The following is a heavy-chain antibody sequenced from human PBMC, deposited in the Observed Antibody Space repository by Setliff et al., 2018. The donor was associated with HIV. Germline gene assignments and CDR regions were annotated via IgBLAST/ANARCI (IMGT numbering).Heavy chain of an antibody. Sequence: PSETPSLTCAVYGGSFSGSYWSWVRQPPGKGLEWIGEINHSGRTNYNPSLKGRVIMSEDTSKNHFSLRLNSVTAADTAVYFCARGPYSRKFDPWGQGTLVTVSS. CDR1: GGSFSGSY. CDR2: INHSGRT. D-gene: IGHD1-26*01. J-gene: IGHJ5*02. V-gene: IGHV4-34*01. CDR3: ARGPYSRKFDP.